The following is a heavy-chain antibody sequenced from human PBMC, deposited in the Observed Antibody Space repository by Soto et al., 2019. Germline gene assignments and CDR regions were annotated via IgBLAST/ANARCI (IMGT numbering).Heavy chain of an antibody. CDR1: GFTFSSYG. CDR2: ISYDGSNK. CDR3: GKAGGGDILTGYYVPSYYYGMDV. V-gene: IGHV3-30*18. Sequence: PGGSLRLSCAASGFTFSSYGMHWVRQAPGKGLEWVAVISYDGSNKYYADSVKGRFTISRDNSKNTLYLQMNSLRAEDTAVYYWGKAGGGDILTGYYVPSYYYGMDVWGQGTTVTVSS. J-gene: IGHJ6*02. D-gene: IGHD3-9*01.